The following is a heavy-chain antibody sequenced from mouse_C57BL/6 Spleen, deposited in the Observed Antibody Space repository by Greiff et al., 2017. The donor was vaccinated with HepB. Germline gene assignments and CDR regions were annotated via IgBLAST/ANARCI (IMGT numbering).Heavy chain of an antibody. V-gene: IGHV1-69*01. Sequence: QVQLQQPGAELVMPGASVKLSCKASGYTFTSYWMHWVQQRPGQGLEWIGEIDPSDSYTNYNQKFKGKSTLTVDKSSSTAYMQLSSLTSEDSAVYYCAAYPFAYGGQGTLVTVSA. D-gene: IGHD2-10*01. J-gene: IGHJ3*01. CDR2: IDPSDSYT. CDR1: GYTFTSYW. CDR3: AAYPFAY.